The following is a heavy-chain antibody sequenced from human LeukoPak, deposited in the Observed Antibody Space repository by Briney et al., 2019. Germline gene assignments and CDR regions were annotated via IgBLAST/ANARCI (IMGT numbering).Heavy chain of an antibody. CDR2: ISSSSSTI. Sequence: GGSLRLSCAASGFTCSSYSMNWVRQAPGKGLEWVSSISSSSSTIYYADSVKGRFTISRDNAENSLSLQMNSLRDEASAIYSCEAPLGVGATRYHYYGMDVWGQGTTDTVSS. D-gene: IGHD1-26*01. J-gene: IGHJ6*02. CDR1: GFTCSSYS. V-gene: IGHV3-48*02. CDR3: EAPLGVGATRYHYYGMDV.